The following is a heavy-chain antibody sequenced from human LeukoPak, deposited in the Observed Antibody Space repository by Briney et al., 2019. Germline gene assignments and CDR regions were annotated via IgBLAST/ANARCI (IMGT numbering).Heavy chain of an antibody. CDR3: ARGRKWSGYPFDY. CDR1: GGSISSYY. D-gene: IGHD3-3*01. V-gene: IGHV4-59*01. Sequence: RASETLSLTCTVSGGSISSYYWSWIRQPPGKGLEWIGYIYYSGSTNYNPSLKSRVTISVDTSKNQFSLKLSSVTAADTAVYYCARGRKWSGYPFDYWGQGTPVTVSS. CDR2: IYYSGST. J-gene: IGHJ4*02.